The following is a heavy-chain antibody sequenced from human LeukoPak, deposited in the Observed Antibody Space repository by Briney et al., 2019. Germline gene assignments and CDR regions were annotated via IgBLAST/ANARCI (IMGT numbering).Heavy chain of an antibody. J-gene: IGHJ3*02. CDR1: GGSISSYY. V-gene: IGHV4-59*01. CDR3: ARVGPGGLRFLEWLPNAFDI. Sequence: PSETLSLTCAVSGGSISSYYWSWIRQPPGKGLEWIGYIYNSGSTNYNPSLKSRLTISVDTSKNQFSLKLSSVTAADTAVYYCARVGPGGLRFLEWLPNAFDIWGQGTMVTVSS. D-gene: IGHD3-3*01. CDR2: IYNSGST.